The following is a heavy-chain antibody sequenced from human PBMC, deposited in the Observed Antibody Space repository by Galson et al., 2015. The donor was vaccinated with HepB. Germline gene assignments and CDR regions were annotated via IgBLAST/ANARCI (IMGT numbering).Heavy chain of an antibody. CDR3: ARGIVVVPAATGVDY. CDR1: GFSFSSYW. D-gene: IGHD2-2*01. Sequence: SLRLSCATSGFSFSSYWMSWVRQAPGKGPEWVSSISSSSSYIYYADSVKGRFTISRDNAKNSLYLQMNSLRAEDTAVYYCARGIVVVPAATGVDYWGQGTLVTVSS. J-gene: IGHJ4*02. CDR2: ISSSSSYI. V-gene: IGHV3-21*01.